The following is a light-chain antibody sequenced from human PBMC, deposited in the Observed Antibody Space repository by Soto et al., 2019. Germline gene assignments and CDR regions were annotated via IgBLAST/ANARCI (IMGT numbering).Light chain of an antibody. CDR2: DAS. J-gene: IGKJ1*01. CDR1: QSISSW. V-gene: IGKV1-5*01. Sequence: DIQMTQSPSTLSASVGDRVTITCRASQSISSWLAWYQHKPGKAPKLLIYDASTLESGVPSRFIGSGSGTEFSLTISSLQHDDFATYYCQEYNSYSRTFGQGTKVEIK. CDR3: QEYNSYSRT.